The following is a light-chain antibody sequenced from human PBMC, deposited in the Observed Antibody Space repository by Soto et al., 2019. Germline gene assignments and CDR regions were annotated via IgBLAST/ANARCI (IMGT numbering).Light chain of an antibody. CDR3: CSSLAGGTPLV. V-gene: IGLV2-23*02. CDR1: GSDIGTNNL. J-gene: IGLJ2*01. Sequence: QSVLTQPASVSGSPGQSITISCTGVGSDIGTNNLVSWYQHHPDKAPKLIIYEVNKRPSGISDRFSASKSGPTASLTLSGLQSEDEADYYCCSSLAGGTPLVFGGGTKVTVL. CDR2: EVN.